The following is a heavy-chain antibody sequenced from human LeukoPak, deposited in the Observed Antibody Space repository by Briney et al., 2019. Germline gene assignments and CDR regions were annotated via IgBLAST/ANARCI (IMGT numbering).Heavy chain of an antibody. J-gene: IGHJ5*02. CDR3: ARVVYRGENWFDP. Sequence: TGGSLRLSCAASGFTFSSYAMSWVRQAPGKGLEWVGYILSNGNTEYSPSLESRATISVDTSKNQCSLKLTSVTAADTAVYYCARVVYRGENWFDPWGQGTLVTVSS. D-gene: IGHD3-10*01. CDR2: ILSNGNT. V-gene: IGHV4-59*01. CDR1: GFTFSSYA.